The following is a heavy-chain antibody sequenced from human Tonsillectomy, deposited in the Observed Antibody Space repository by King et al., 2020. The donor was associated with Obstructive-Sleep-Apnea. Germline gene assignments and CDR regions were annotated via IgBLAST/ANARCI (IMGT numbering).Heavy chain of an antibody. D-gene: IGHD1-26*01. CDR2: IYYSGST. Sequence: HVQLQESGPGLVKPSQTLSLTCTVSGCSISSGGYYWSWIRQHPGKGLEWIGDIYYSGSTYYNPSLKSRVTISVDTSKNQFSLKLSSVTAADTAVYYCARAGSWETVPDFDYWGQGTLVTVSS. CDR1: GCSISSGGYY. J-gene: IGHJ4*02. CDR3: ARAGSWETVPDFDY. V-gene: IGHV4-31*03.